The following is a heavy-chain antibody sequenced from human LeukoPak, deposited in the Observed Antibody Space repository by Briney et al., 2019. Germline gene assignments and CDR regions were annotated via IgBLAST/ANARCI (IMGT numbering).Heavy chain of an antibody. CDR2: IYYSRST. V-gene: IGHV4-59*01. Sequence: SETLSLTCTVSGGSISSYYWSWIRQPPGKGLEWIGYIYYSRSTNYNPSLKSRVTISVDTSKNQFSLKLSSVTAADTAVYYCARDAQFSSSSLYYYYYMDVWGKGTTVTVSS. D-gene: IGHD6-6*01. CDR3: ARDAQFSSSSLYYYYYMDV. CDR1: GGSISSYY. J-gene: IGHJ6*03.